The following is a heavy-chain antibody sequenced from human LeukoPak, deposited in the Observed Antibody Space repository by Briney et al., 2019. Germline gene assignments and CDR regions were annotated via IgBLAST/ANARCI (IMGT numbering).Heavy chain of an antibody. CDR2: IYYSGST. CDR1: GGSISSYY. V-gene: IGHV4-59*12. Sequence: SETLSLTCTVSGGSISSYYWSWIRQPPGKGLEWIGYIYYSGSTNYNPSLKSRVTISVDTSKNQFSLKLSSVTAADTAVYYCARGRQGASSYGGWGQGTLVTVSS. J-gene: IGHJ4*02. D-gene: IGHD5-12*01. CDR3: ARGRQGASSYGG.